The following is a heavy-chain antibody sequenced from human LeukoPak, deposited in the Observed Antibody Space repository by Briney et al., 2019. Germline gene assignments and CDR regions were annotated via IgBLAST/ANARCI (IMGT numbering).Heavy chain of an antibody. Sequence: SETLSLTCAVYGGSFSGYYWSWIRQPPGKGPEWIGEINHSGSTNYNPSLKSRVTISVDTSKNQFSLKLSSVTAADTAVYYCARVGITIVRGRHTTNFDYWGQETLVSVSS. D-gene: IGHD3-10*01. V-gene: IGHV4-34*01. J-gene: IGHJ4*02. CDR3: ARVGITIVRGRHTTNFDY. CDR2: INHSGST. CDR1: GGSFSGYY.